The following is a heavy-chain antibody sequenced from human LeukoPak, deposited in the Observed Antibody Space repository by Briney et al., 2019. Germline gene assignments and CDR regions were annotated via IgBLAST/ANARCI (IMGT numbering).Heavy chain of an antibody. CDR3: ASPSSPSSSGPDAFDI. CDR2: ISSSSSYI. CDR1: GFTFSSYG. D-gene: IGHD3-22*01. Sequence: GGSLRLSCAVSGFTFSSYGMHWVRQAPGKGLEWVSSISSSSSYIYYADSVKGRFTISRDNAKNSLYLQMNSLRAEDTAVYYCASPSSPSSSGPDAFDIWGQGTMVTVSS. V-gene: IGHV3-21*01. J-gene: IGHJ3*02.